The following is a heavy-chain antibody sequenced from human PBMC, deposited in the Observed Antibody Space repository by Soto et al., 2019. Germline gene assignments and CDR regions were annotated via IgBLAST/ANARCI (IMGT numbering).Heavy chain of an antibody. CDR1: RFTFSRFA. D-gene: IGHD2-2*01. CDR3: ARDSGYYGSSTSCYTDYGMDV. CDR2: IKQDGSEK. J-gene: IGHJ6*01. Sequence: EVQLLESGGGLVQPGGSLRLSCAASRFTFSRFAMSWVRQAPGKGLEWVANIKQDGSEKYYVDSVQGRFTISRDNAKNSLYLQMNILRAEDTAVYYCARDSGYYGSSTSCYTDYGMDVW. V-gene: IGHV3-7*01.